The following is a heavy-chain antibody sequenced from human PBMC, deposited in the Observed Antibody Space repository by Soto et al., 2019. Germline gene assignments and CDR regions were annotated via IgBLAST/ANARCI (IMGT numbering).Heavy chain of an antibody. CDR2: IKQDGSEK. Sequence: QTGGSLRLSCAASGFTFSSYWMSWVRQAPGKGLEWVANIKQDGSEKYYVGSGKGRFTISRDNAKNSLYLQMNSLRAEDTAVYYCAREAEGRYYYDSSGSIDYWGQGTLVTVSS. J-gene: IGHJ4*02. CDR3: AREAEGRYYYDSSGSIDY. V-gene: IGHV3-7*03. D-gene: IGHD3-22*01. CDR1: GFTFSSYW.